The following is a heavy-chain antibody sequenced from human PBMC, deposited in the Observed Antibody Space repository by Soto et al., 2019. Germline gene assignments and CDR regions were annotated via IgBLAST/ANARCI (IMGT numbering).Heavy chain of an antibody. CDR2: IKSNNHGGTA. Sequence: EVQLVESGGGLVKPGGSLRLSCATSGFTFTNAWMNWVRQAPGKGLEWIGRIKSNNHGGTADYAAPVKGRFAISRDDSEYTVYLQTNSLKTEDTAVYYCYTRYDFWSGTDYWGRGTRVTVSS. CDR3: YTRYDFWSGTDY. J-gene: IGHJ2*01. D-gene: IGHD3-3*01. V-gene: IGHV3-15*07. CDR1: GFTFTNAW.